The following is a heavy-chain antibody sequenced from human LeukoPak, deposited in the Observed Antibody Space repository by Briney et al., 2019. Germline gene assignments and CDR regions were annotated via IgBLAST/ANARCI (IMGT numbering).Heavy chain of an antibody. J-gene: IGHJ4*02. CDR3: ARGMTTVTAETALGF. V-gene: IGHV1-46*01. CDR1: GYTFTTYY. Sequence: ASVKVSCKASGYTFTTYYMNWVRQAPGQGLEWMGVINPSGGRTTYAQKFQGRVTISRDTSTSTVYMELSSLRSEDTAVYYCARGMTTVTAETALGFWGQGTLVTVSS. D-gene: IGHD4-17*01. CDR2: INPSGGRT.